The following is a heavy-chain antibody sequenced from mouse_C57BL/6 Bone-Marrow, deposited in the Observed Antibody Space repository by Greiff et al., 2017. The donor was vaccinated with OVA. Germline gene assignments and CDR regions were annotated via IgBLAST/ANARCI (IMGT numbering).Heavy chain of an antibody. V-gene: IGHV14-4*01. Sequence: EVQLQQSGAELVRPGASVKLSCTASGFNIKDDYMHWVKERPEQGLEWIGWIDPENGDTEYASKFQGKATITADTSSKTVYLHLSSLTSEDTAVYYCTTDRYWGQGTTITVSS. CDR3: TTDRY. CDR1: GFNIKDDY. J-gene: IGHJ2*01. CDR2: IDPENGDT.